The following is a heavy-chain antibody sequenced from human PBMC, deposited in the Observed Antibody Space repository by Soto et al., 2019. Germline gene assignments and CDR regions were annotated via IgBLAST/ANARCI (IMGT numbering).Heavy chain of an antibody. CDR3: ARTRYYYGMDV. CDR1: GGSISSSSYY. V-gene: IGHV4-39*07. Sequence: SETLSLTCTVSGGSISSSSYYWGWIRQPPGKGLEWIGSIFYSGSTYYNPSLKSRVTISVDTPRNQFSLKLSSVTAADTAVYYCARTRYYYGMDVWGQGTTVTVSS. J-gene: IGHJ6*02. CDR2: IFYSGST.